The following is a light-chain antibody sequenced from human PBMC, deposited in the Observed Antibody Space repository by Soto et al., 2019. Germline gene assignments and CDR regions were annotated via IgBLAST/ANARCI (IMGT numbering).Light chain of an antibody. V-gene: IGKV1-33*01. CDR1: QDISYY. CDR2: DAS. J-gene: IGKJ4*01. CDR3: QHYFTLPRT. Sequence: DFQMTQSPSSLSAFVGDRVTITCQASQDISYYLNWYQQKPGKAPKLLIYDASSLESGVPSRFSGGGSGTDFTFTITGLQPEDIATYFCQHYFTLPRTFGGGTKVGIK.